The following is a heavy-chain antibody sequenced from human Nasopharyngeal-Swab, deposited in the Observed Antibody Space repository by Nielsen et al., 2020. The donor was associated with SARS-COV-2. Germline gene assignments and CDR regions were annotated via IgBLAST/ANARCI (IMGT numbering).Heavy chain of an antibody. D-gene: IGHD1-26*01. CDR1: GGSISSGDYY. J-gene: IGHJ3*02. Sequence: SETLSLTCTVSGGSISSGDYYWSWIRQPPGKGLEWIGYIYYSGSTNYNPSLKSRVTISVDTSKNQFSLKLSSVTAADTAVYYCARDMGATPAFDIWGQGTMVTVSS. CDR3: ARDMGATPAFDI. CDR2: IYYSGST. V-gene: IGHV4-61*08.